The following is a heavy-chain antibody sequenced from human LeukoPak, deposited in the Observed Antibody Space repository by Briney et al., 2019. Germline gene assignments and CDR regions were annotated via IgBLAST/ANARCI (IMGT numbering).Heavy chain of an antibody. J-gene: IGHJ4*02. CDR2: IYYSGST. CDR3: AREGGKAAAGFDY. V-gene: IGHV4-59*01. D-gene: IGHD6-13*01. Sequence: SETLSLTCTVSGGAISSYYWSWIRQPPGQGLEWIGYIYYSGSTNYNPSLKSRVTISVDTSKNQFSLKLSSVTAAHTAEYYCAREGGKAAAGFDYRGQGTLVTVSS. CDR1: GGAISSYY.